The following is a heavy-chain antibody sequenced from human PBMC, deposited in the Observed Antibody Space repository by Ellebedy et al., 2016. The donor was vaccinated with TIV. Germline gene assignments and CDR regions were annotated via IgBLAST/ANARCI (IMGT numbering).Heavy chain of an antibody. D-gene: IGHD2-15*01. J-gene: IGHJ6*02. V-gene: IGHV1-24*01. CDR2: FDPEDGET. Sequence: AASVKVSCKVSGYTLTELSMHWVRQAPGKGLEWMGGFDPEDGETIYAQKFQGRVTMTEDTSTDTAYMELSSLRSEDTAVYYCATYRRWSISWYYYGMDVWGQGTTVTVSS. CDR1: GYTLTELS. CDR3: ATYRRWSISWYYYGMDV.